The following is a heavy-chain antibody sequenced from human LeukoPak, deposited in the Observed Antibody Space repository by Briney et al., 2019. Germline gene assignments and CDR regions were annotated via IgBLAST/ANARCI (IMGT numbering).Heavy chain of an antibody. CDR3: ARELELRY. CDR1: GASFTGYY. D-gene: IGHD1-7*01. J-gene: IGHJ4*02. Sequence: SETLSLTCDVYGASFTGYYWSWIRQSPGKGLEWIGEMNQRGSMNYNPSLKSRVTISVERSKNQFSLKLSSVTAADTAVYYCARELELRYWGQGTLVTVSS. CDR2: MNQRGSM. V-gene: IGHV4-34*01.